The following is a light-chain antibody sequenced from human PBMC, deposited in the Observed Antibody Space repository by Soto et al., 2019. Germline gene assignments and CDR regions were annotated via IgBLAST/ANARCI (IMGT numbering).Light chain of an antibody. CDR3: QKYNSAPLFT. CDR2: AAS. Sequence: DIQMTQSPSSLSASLGDRVTITCRASQGISNYLAWYQQKPGKVPKLLIYAASTLQSGVPSRFSGSGSGTDITLTISSLQPEDVATYYCQKYNSAPLFTFGPGTKVDIK. CDR1: QGISNY. J-gene: IGKJ3*01. V-gene: IGKV1-27*01.